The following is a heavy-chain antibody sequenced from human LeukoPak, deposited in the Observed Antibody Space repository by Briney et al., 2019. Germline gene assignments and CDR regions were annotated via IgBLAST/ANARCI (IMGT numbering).Heavy chain of an antibody. CDR2: VYYGRTT. V-gene: IGHV4-39*01. Sequence: SETLSLTCTVSAASFISSSHHWGWIRQSPGKGLEWIGTVYYGRTTYYNPSLDGRVTISLDTSANHFSLQLNSVIAADTAVYYCVRHDGRGGATMGAFDSWGQGSLVTVSS. J-gene: IGHJ5*01. D-gene: IGHD5-12*01. CDR3: VRHDGRGGATMGAFDS. CDR1: AASFISSSHH.